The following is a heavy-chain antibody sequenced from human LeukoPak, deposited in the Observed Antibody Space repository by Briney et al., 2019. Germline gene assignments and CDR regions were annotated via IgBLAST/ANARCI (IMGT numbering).Heavy chain of an antibody. V-gene: IGHV3-30*18. CDR2: ISYDGSNK. J-gene: IGHJ4*02. D-gene: IGHD2-15*01. CDR1: GFTFSSYG. Sequence: GGSLRLSCAASGFTFSSYGMHWARQAPGKGLEWVAVISYDGSNKYYADSVKGRFTISRDNSKSTLYLQMNSLRAEDTAVYYCAKGLGYCSGGSCYFDYWGQGTLVTVSS. CDR3: AKGLGYCSGGSCYFDY.